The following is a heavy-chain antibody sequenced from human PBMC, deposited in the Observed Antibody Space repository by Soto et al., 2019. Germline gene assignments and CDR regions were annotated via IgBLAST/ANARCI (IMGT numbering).Heavy chain of an antibody. Sequence: EVQLVESGGGLVKPGESLRLSCVASGFTFASAWMNWVRQAPGKGLEWIGRIKSKEHGGTIDDAAPMKDRFMISRADLKNTRYLQINRLQTEDTGVYYCTWVAAILHWGQGTLVTVSS. J-gene: IGHJ4*02. CDR3: TWVAAILH. CDR2: IKSKEHGGTI. V-gene: IGHV3-15*01. D-gene: IGHD2-15*01. CDR1: GFTFASAW.